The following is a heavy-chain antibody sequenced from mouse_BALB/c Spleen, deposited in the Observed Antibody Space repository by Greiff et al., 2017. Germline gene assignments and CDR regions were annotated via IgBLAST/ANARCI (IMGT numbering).Heavy chain of an antibody. J-gene: IGHJ3*01. D-gene: IGHD2-1*01. CDR3: GPCGNDPAWFAY. CDR1: GYSFTSYW. V-gene: IGHV1-7*01. Sequence: VQLQQSGADLAKPGASVKMSCTASGYSFTSYWMHWVNQRLGQGLEWIGYINPSTGYTEYNQKFKDKATLTADKSSSTAYMQLSSLTSEDSAVYYCGPCGNDPAWFAYWGQGTLVTVSA. CDR2: INPSTGYT.